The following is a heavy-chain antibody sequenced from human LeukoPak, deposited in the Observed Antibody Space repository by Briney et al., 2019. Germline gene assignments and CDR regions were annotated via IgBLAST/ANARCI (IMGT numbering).Heavy chain of an antibody. CDR1: GYTFTSYD. CDR3: AREGGSSTSPQGGWFDP. Sequence: ASVKVSCKASGYTFTSYDINWVRQATGQGLEWMGWMNPNSGGTNYAQKFQGRVTMTRDTSISTAYMELSRLRSDDTAVYYCAREGGSSTSPQGGWFDPWGQGTLVTVSS. V-gene: IGHV1-2*02. CDR2: MNPNSGGT. D-gene: IGHD2-2*01. J-gene: IGHJ5*02.